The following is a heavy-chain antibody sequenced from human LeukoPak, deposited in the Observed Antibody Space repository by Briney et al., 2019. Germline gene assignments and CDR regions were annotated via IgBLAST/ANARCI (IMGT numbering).Heavy chain of an antibody. D-gene: IGHD2-2*01. CDR2: IYYSGST. CDR1: GGSISSSSYY. V-gene: IGHV4-39*07. Sequence: SETLSLTCTVSGGSISSSSYYWGWIRQPPGKGLEWIGSIYYSGSTYYNPSLKSRVTISVDTSKNQFSLKPSSVTAADTAVYYCARGPLCSSTSCYAFDIWGQGTMVTVSS. J-gene: IGHJ3*02. CDR3: ARGPLCSSTSCYAFDI.